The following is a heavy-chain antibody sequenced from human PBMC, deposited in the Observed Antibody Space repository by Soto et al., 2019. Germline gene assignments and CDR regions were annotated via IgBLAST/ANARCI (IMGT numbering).Heavy chain of an antibody. CDR3: ARDPHESLYYYYYMDV. Sequence: HPGGSLRLSCAASGFTFNSYAMSWVRQAPGKGLEWVAVIWYDGSNKYYADSVKGRFTISRDNSKNTLYLQMNSLRAEDTAVYYCARDPHESLYYYYYMDVWGKGTTVTVSS. J-gene: IGHJ6*03. CDR1: GFTFNSYA. CDR2: IWYDGSNK. D-gene: IGHD1-26*01. V-gene: IGHV3-33*08.